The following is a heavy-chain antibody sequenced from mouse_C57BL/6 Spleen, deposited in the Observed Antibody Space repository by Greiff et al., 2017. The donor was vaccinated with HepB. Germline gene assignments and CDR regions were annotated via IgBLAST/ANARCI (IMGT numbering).Heavy chain of an antibody. CDR1: GYTFTSYG. V-gene: IGHV1-81*01. CDR2: IYPRSGNT. J-gene: IGHJ2*01. CDR3: ARDGNRYFDY. Sequence: LEESGAELARPGASVKLSCKASGYTFTSYGISWVKQRTGQGLEWIGEIYPRSGNTYYNEKFKGKATLTADKSSSTAYMELRSLTSEDSAVYFCARDGNRYFDYWGQGTTLTVSS. D-gene: IGHD2-1*01.